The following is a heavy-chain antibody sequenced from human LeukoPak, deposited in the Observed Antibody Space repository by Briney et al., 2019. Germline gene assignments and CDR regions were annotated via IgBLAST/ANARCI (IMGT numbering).Heavy chain of an antibody. J-gene: IGHJ5*02. CDR3: AKGSGSYYRAPFDP. Sequence: PGGSLRLSCAASGFTFSSYAMSWVRQAPGKGLEWVSAISGSGGSTYYADSVKGRFTISRDNSKNMVYLQMNSLRAEDTAAYYCAKGSGSYYRAPFDPWGQGTLLTVSS. D-gene: IGHD3-10*01. V-gene: IGHV3-23*01. CDR2: ISGSGGST. CDR1: GFTFSSYA.